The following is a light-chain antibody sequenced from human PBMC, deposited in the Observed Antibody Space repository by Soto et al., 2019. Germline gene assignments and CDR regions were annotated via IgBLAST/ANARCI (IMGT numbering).Light chain of an antibody. CDR2: KAS. J-gene: IGKJ1*01. V-gene: IGKV1-5*03. CDR1: QTISSW. Sequence: DIQMTQSPSTLSGSVGDRVTITCRASQTISSWLAWYQQKPGKAPKLLIYKASTLKSGVPSRFSGSGSGTECTLTIRSLQPDDFATYYCQHYNSYSEAFGQGTKVERK. CDR3: QHYNSYSEA.